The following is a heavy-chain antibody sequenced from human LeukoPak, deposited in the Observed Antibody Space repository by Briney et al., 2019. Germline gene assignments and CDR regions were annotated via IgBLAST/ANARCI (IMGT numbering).Heavy chain of an antibody. Sequence: GGSLRLSCEASGFTFSSYWMTWVRQAPGKGVEWVGNIKQDGGEQYFVDSLKGRLTISRDNAKNSLYLQLNNLRSEDTAVYYCAKGHYGDLNWGQGTLVTVSS. CDR3: AKGHYGDLN. J-gene: IGHJ4*02. CDR1: GFTFSSYW. CDR2: IKQDGGEQ. V-gene: IGHV3-7*04. D-gene: IGHD4-17*01.